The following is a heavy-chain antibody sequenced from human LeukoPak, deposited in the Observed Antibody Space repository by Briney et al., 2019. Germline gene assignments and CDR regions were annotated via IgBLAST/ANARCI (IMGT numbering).Heavy chain of an antibody. D-gene: IGHD3-10*01. Sequence: PGGSLRLSCAASGFTFSTYWMSWVRQAPGKGLEWVANIKQDGSEKYYVDSVKGRFTISRDNAKNSLYLQMNSLRAEDTAVYYCADGITMGVHYYYYGMDVWGQGTTVTVSS. CDR2: IKQDGSEK. V-gene: IGHV3-7*01. J-gene: IGHJ6*02. CDR1: GFTFSTYW. CDR3: ADGITMGVHYYYYGMDV.